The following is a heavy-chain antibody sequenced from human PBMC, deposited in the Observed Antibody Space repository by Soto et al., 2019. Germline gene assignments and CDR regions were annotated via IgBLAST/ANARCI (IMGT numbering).Heavy chain of an antibody. V-gene: IGHV4-31*03. J-gene: IGHJ5*02. CDR2: IYYSGST. Sequence: SETLSLTCTVSGGSISSGGYYWSWIRQHPGKGLEWIGYIYYSGSTYYNPSLKSRDTISVDTSKNQFSLKLSSATAADTAVYYCARGNIVATSSANWFDPWGQGTLVTVSS. D-gene: IGHD5-12*01. CDR1: GGSISSGGYY. CDR3: ARGNIVATSSANWFDP.